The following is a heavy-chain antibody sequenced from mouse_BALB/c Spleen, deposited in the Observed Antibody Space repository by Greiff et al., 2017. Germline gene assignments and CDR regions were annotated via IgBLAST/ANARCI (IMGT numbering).Heavy chain of an antibody. CDR2: IDPANGNT. CDR3: ARVYGDTYAMDY. Sequence: VQLQQSGAELVKPGASVKLSCTASGFNIKDTYLHWVKQRPEQGLEWIGRIDPANGNTKYDPKFQGKATITADTSSNTAYLQLSSLTSEDTAVYYCARVYGDTYAMDYWGQGTAVTVSS. J-gene: IGHJ4*01. V-gene: IGHV14-3*02. D-gene: IGHD2-13*01. CDR1: GFNIKDTY.